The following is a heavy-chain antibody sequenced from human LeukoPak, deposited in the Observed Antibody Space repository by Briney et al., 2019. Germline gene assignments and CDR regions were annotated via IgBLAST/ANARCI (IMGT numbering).Heavy chain of an antibody. CDR1: GGSISSYY. CDR3: ARDGGAGYSYGYMFDY. D-gene: IGHD5-18*01. Sequence: PSETLPLTCTVSGGSISSYYWSWIRQPPGKGLEWIGYIYYSGSTNYNPSLKSRVTISVDTSKNQFSLKLSSVTAADTAVYYCARDGGAGYSYGYMFDYWGQGTLVTVSS. J-gene: IGHJ4*02. CDR2: IYYSGST. V-gene: IGHV4-59*01.